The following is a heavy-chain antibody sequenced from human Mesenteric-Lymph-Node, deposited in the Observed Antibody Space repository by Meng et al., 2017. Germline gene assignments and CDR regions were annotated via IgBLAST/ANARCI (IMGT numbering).Heavy chain of an antibody. CDR1: GGSISSGSYY. V-gene: IGHV4-61*02. CDR2: IYTSGST. D-gene: IGHD3-22*01. J-gene: IGHJ4*02. Sequence: SETLSLTCTVSGGSISSGSYYWSWIRQPAGKGLEWIGRIYTSGSTNYNPSLKSRVTISVDTSKNQFSLKLSSVTAADTAVYYCARADYYDSSGYIDYWGQGTLVTVSS. CDR3: ARADYYDSSGYIDY.